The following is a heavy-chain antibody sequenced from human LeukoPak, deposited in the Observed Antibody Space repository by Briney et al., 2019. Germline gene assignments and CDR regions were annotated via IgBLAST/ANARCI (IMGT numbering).Heavy chain of an antibody. CDR3: ATTWGIELSTFDY. Sequence: ASVKVSCKVSGSRLTEFSLHWVRQSPGKGLEWLGGFGPEHGETLYAQRFQGRVTMTEDRSTDTAYMELSGLRFEDTAVYYCATTWGIELSTFDYWGQGTLVTVSS. CDR2: FGPEHGET. D-gene: IGHD7-27*01. V-gene: IGHV1-24*01. CDR1: GSRLTEFS. J-gene: IGHJ4*02.